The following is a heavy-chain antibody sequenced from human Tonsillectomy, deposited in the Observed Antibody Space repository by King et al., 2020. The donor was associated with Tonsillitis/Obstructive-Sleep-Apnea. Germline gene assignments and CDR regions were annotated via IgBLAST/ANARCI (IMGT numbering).Heavy chain of an antibody. CDR2: ISDYNGNT. V-gene: IGHV1-18*01. J-gene: IGHJ6*03. CDR1: GYTFTSYG. D-gene: IGHD2-2*01. CDR3: ARDRYQFLVVVPAFYMDV. Sequence: QLVQSGAEVKKPGASVKVSCKASGYTFTSYGISWVRQAPGQGLEWMGWISDYNGNTNYAQKLQGRVTMTTDTSTSTAYMELRSLRSDDTAVYYCARDRYQFLVVVPAFYMDVWGKGTTVTVSS.